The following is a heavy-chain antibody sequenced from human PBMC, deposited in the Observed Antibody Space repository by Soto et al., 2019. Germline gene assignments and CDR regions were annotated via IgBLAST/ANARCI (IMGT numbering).Heavy chain of an antibody. CDR2: IYYRGST. V-gene: IGHV4-59*01. CDR3: ARQQLLPFYYALDV. J-gene: IGHJ6*02. D-gene: IGHD1-26*01. CDR1: GGSISGYY. Sequence: SKTLSLTCNVSGGSISGYYWSWIRQSPGKGLEYIGYIYYRGSTNYNSSLKSRVTMSVDTSRNQFSLKMNSVTAADTAVYYCARQQLLPFYYALDVWGQGTTVTVSS.